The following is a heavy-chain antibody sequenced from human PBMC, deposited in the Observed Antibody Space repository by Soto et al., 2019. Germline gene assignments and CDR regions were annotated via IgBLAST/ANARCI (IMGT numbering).Heavy chain of an antibody. CDR2: IYHSGTT. CDR3: ASGGSSYYFDY. CDR1: SFSISSGYY. J-gene: IGHJ4*02. D-gene: IGHD1-26*01. V-gene: IGHV4-38-2*01. Sequence: SETLSLTCAVSSFSISSGYYWGWVRQPPGKGLEWIGSIYHSGTTNYSSSLKSRVTISIDTSKNQFSLKLSSVTAADTAVYYCASGGSSYYFDYWGQGTLVTVSS.